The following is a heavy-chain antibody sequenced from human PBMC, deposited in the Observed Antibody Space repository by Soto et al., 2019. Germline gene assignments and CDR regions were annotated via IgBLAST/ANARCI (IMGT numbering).Heavy chain of an antibody. CDR3: AKDRGADGYSGNCPDP. V-gene: IGHV1-69*15. CDR1: GGTFSNYA. Sequence: QVQLVQSGAEVKKPGSSVKVSCKASGGTFSNYAITWVRQAPGQGLEWVGRIIPIFGTTNVAQKFQGSVTITADVPTTSANMELSGLRSDDTAVSYCAKDRGADGYSGNCPDPWGQGTLVTVSS. CDR2: IIPIFGTT. D-gene: IGHD2-15*01. J-gene: IGHJ5*02.